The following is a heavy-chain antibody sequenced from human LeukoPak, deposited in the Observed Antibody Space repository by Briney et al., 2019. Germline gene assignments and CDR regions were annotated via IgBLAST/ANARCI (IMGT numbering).Heavy chain of an antibody. CDR1: GNTLSELS. J-gene: IGHJ4*02. CDR3: ATDHQWQLLGY. Sequence: ASVKVSCKVSGNTLSELSMHWVRQAPGKGLEWMGGVDPEDDKNIYTQKFQGRVTMTEDTSTDTAYMELSNLRSEDTAVYYCATDHQWQLLGYWGQGTLVTVSS. CDR2: VDPEDDKN. V-gene: IGHV1-24*01. D-gene: IGHD1-26*01.